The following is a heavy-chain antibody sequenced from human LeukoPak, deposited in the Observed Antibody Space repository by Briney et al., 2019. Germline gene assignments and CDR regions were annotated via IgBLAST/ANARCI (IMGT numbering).Heavy chain of an antibody. CDR2: NSAYNDNT. CDR1: GYTFTNYG. D-gene: IGHD6-13*01. J-gene: IGHJ4*02. V-gene: IGHV1-18*01. CDR3: ARDWGQGRPSSWNDY. Sequence: VASVKVSCKASGYTFTNYGIIWVRQAPGRGLEWMGWNSAYNDNTNYAQKFQGRVTMTTDTSTNTAYMELRSLRSDDTAVYYCARDWGQGRPSSWNDYWGQGTLVTVSS.